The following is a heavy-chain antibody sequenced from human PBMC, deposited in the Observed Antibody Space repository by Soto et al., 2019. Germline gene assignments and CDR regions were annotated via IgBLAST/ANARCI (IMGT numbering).Heavy chain of an antibody. CDR3: ARESEDLTSNFDY. V-gene: IGHV3-21*06. Sequence: GGSLRLSCAASGFTFTRYSMNWVRQAPGKGLEWVSSISSTTNYVYYGDSMKGRFTISRDNAKNSLYLEMNSLRAEDTAVYYCARESEDLTSNFDYWGQGTLVTVSS. CDR1: GFTFTRYS. CDR2: ISSTTNYV. J-gene: IGHJ4*02.